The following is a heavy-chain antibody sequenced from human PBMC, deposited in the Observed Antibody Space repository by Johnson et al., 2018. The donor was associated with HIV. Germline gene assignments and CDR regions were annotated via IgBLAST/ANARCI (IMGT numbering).Heavy chain of an antibody. CDR3: ATDAFDI. J-gene: IGHJ3*02. CDR1: GFTFDDYA. Sequence: VQLVESGGGLVQPGRSLRLSCAASGFTFDDYAMHWVRQAPGKGLAWVSGIGWNSGSIDYADSVKGRFTISRDNAKNTLYLQMNSLRAEDTAVYYCATDAFDIWGQGTMVTVSS. V-gene: IGHV3-9*01. CDR2: IGWNSGSI.